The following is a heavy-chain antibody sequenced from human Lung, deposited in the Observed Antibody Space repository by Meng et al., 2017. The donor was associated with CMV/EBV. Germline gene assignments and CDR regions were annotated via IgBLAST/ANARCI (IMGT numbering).Heavy chain of an antibody. V-gene: IGHV5-51*01. CDR1: GYSFNSYW. Sequence: GGSLRLXCKVSGYSFNSYWIVWVRQMPGKGLEWMGIIYPGDSETKYSPSFQGQVTMSVDKSITTAYLQWNSLKASDTAMYYCAKQMGYLSHCGDVTCPAESWXQGSXVTVSS. CDR2: IYPGDSET. CDR3: AKQMGYLSHCGDVTCPAES. D-gene: IGHD2-21*01. J-gene: IGHJ5*02.